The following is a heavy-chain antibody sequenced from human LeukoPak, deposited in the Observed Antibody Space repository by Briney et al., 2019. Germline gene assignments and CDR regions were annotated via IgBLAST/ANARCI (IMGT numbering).Heavy chain of an antibody. CDR2: VYYNGNI. J-gene: IGHJ4*02. CDR1: GGSISNYY. D-gene: IGHD4-17*01. Sequence: SETLSLTCTVSGGSISNYYWTWIRQPPGKGLEWIGYVYYNGNINYNPSLKSRVTISVDTSKNQFSLKLSAVTTADTAVYYCARVVRTTVPDYWGQGTLVTDSS. CDR3: ARVVRTTVPDY. V-gene: IGHV4-59*01.